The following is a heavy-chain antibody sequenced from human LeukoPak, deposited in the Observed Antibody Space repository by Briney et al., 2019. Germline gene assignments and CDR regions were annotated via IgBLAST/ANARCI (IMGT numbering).Heavy chain of an antibody. J-gene: IGHJ4*02. V-gene: IGHV3-53*01. CDR1: GFTVSSNY. Sequence: GGSLRLSCAASGFTVSSNYMSWVRQAPGKGLEWVSAIYSGGNTYYADSVKGRFTISRDNSKNTLYLQMNSLRAEDTAIYYCAKVTYGSGTYGAFDSWGQGTLVTVSS. D-gene: IGHD3-10*01. CDR3: AKVTYGSGTYGAFDS. CDR2: IYSGGNT.